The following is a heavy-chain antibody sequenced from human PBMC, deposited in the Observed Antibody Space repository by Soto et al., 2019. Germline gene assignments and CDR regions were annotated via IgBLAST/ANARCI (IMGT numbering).Heavy chain of an antibody. CDR2: IYPGDSDT. J-gene: IGHJ6*02. CDR3: ARRGGQYYDFWSGYYGYYYGMDV. V-gene: IGHV5-51*01. CDR1: GYSFTSYW. D-gene: IGHD3-3*01. Sequence: GESLKISCKGSGYSFTSYWIGWVRQMPGKGLEWMGIIYPGDSDTRYSPSFQGQVTISADKSISTAYLQGSSLKASDTAMYYCARRGGQYYDFWSGYYGYYYGMDVWGQGTTVTVSS.